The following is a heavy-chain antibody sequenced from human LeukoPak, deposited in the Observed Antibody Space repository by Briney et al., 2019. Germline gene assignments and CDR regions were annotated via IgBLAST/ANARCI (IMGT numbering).Heavy chain of an antibody. CDR2: INPNNGGT. J-gene: IGHJ6*02. CDR1: GYTFTGHY. D-gene: IGHD2-2*01. Sequence: ASVKVSCKASGYTFTGHYMHWVRQAPGQGLEWMGWINPNNGGTDYAQKFQGRVTMTRDTSISTAYMELSRLRSDDTAVYYCARDHVVVPGGYEAHYYGMDVWGQGTTVTASS. V-gene: IGHV1-2*02. CDR3: ARDHVVVPGGYEAHYYGMDV.